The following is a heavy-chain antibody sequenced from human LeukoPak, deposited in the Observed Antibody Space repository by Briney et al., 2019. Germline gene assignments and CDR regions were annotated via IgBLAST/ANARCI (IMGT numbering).Heavy chain of an antibody. CDR3: ARYSSSWYYYYYGMDV. Sequence: PGGSLRLSCAASGFSFSYYWMSWVRQAPGKGPEWVANIKPDGTEKYYVDSVKGRFTISRDNAKNSLYLQMNSLRAEDTAVYYCARYSSSWYYYYYGMDVWGQGTTVTVSS. CDR1: GFSFSYYW. J-gene: IGHJ6*02. CDR2: IKPDGTEK. D-gene: IGHD6-13*01. V-gene: IGHV3-7*03.